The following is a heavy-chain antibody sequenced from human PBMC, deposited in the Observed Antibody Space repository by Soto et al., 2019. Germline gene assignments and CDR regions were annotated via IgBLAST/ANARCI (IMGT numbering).Heavy chain of an antibody. CDR1: GGSISSYY. CDR3: ARHSNRLERGTWGLNY. Sequence: SETLSLTCTVSGGSISSYYWSWIRQPPGKGLEWIGYIYYSGSTNYNPSLKSRVTISVDTSKNQFSLKLSSVTTADTAVYYCARHSNRLERGTWGLNYWGQGTLVTVSS. V-gene: IGHV4-59*08. D-gene: IGHD1-1*01. CDR2: IYYSGST. J-gene: IGHJ4*02.